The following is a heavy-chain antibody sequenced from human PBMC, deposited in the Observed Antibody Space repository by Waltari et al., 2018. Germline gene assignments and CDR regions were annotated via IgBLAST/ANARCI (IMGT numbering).Heavy chain of an antibody. J-gene: IGHJ4*02. CDR2: ISYSDIT. CDR3: ARRVATTKSIDY. V-gene: IGHV4-39*07. Sequence: QLQLQESGPGLVKPSATLSLPCTVSGGSISSRSYSWGWIRQPPGKGLEWIGTISYSDITVYNPSLKSRVTISGDTSKSQFSLKLSSVTAADTAVYYCARRVATTKSIDYWGQGTLVTVSS. CDR1: GGSISSRSYS. D-gene: IGHD5-12*01.